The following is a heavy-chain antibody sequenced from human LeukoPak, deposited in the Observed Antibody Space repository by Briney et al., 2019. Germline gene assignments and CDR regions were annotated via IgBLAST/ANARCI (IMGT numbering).Heavy chain of an antibody. CDR1: GFTFSSHW. D-gene: IGHD6-19*01. CDR3: ARDIGTSGWDDALDL. J-gene: IGHJ3*01. V-gene: IGHV3-74*01. CDR2: IDSDASIT. Sequence: PGGSLRLSCAASGFTFSSHWIHWVRQAPGKGLVWVSRIDSDASITSYADSVKGRFTISRDNARNTLYLQMNSLSAEDTAVYYCARDIGTSGWDDALDLWGQGTMVTVSS.